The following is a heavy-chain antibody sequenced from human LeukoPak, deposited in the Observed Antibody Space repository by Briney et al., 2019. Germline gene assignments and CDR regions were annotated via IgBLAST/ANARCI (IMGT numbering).Heavy chain of an antibody. J-gene: IGHJ4*02. D-gene: IGHD1-26*01. V-gene: IGHV4-59*01. CDR2: ISYTGST. CDR3: ARGDRYSGTYFED. CDR1: DASMSHYY. Sequence: SETLSLTCTVSDASMSHYYWSWIRQPPGKGLQWIGYISYTGSTNYNPSLKSRVSISIHASKNQFSLKLSSVTAADTAVYYCARGDRYSGTYFEDWGQGTLVTVSS.